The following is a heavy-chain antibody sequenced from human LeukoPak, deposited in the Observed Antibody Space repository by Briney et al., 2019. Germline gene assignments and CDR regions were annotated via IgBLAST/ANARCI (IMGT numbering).Heavy chain of an antibody. CDR3: AVVRGVMGY. CDR2: ISSSSSYI. Sequence: GGSLRLSCAATGLTVSSNFMSWVRQAPGKGLEWVSSISSSSSYIYYADSVKGRFTISRDNAKNSLYLQMNSLRAEDTAVYYCAVVRGVMGYWGQGTLVTVSS. J-gene: IGHJ4*02. D-gene: IGHD3-10*01. V-gene: IGHV3-21*04. CDR1: GLTVSSNF.